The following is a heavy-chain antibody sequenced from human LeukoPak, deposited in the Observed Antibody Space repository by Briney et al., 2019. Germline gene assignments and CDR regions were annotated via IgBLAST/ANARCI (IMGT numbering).Heavy chain of an antibody. V-gene: IGHV3-30*02. CDR2: IRYDGSNK. J-gene: IGHJ4*02. CDR3: ARGDSGSYPN. D-gene: IGHD1-26*01. CDR1: GFPFSSYG. Sequence: GGSLRLSCAASGFPFSSYGRHWVRQAPGKGLEWVAFIRYDGSNKYYADSVKGRFTISRDNSKNTLYLQMNSLRVEDTAVYYCARGDSGSYPNWGQGTLVTVSS.